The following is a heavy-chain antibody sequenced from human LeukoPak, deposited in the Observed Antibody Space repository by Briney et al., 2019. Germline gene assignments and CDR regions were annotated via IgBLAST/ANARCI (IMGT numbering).Heavy chain of an antibody. V-gene: IGHV3-11*04. J-gene: IGHJ4*02. CDR2: ISAGGRTT. D-gene: IGHD3-3*01. CDR1: GFTFSDYY. Sequence: GGSLRLSCAASGFTFSDYYMSWIRQAPGKGLEWVSYISAGGRTTFYADPVTGRFTISRDNAKNSLYLQMSSLRVEDTAVYYCASWAGNTQSDSWSGPFDYWGQGSLVTVSS. CDR3: ASWAGNTQSDSWSGPFDY.